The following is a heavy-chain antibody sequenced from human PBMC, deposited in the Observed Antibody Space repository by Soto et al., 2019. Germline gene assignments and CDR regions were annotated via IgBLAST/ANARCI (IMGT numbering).Heavy chain of an antibody. CDR2: INPNSGGT. Sequence: ASVKVSCKASGYTFTGYYMHWVRQAPGQGLEWMGWINPNSGGTNYAQKFQGWVTMTRDTSISTAYMELSRLRSDDTAVYYGARGWGSSSRPYYFDYWGQGTLVTVSS. CDR3: ARGWGSSSRPYYFDY. CDR1: GYTFTGYY. D-gene: IGHD6-13*01. V-gene: IGHV1-2*04. J-gene: IGHJ4*02.